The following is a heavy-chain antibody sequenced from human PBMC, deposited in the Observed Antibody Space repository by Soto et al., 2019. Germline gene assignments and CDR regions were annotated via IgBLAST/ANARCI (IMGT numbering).Heavy chain of an antibody. D-gene: IGHD6-13*01. CDR2: INHSGST. CDR3: ARESRAAAGTGGYYFDY. Sequence: PSETLSLTCAVYGGSFSGYYWSWIRQPPGKGLEWIGEINHSGSTNYNPSLKSRVTISVDTSKNQFSLKLSSVTAADTAVYYCARESRAAAGTGGYYFDYWGQGTLVTVSS. V-gene: IGHV4-34*01. CDR1: GGSFSGYY. J-gene: IGHJ4*02.